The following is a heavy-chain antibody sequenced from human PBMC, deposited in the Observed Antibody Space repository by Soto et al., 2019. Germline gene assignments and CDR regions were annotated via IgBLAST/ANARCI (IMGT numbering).Heavy chain of an antibody. J-gene: IGHJ4*02. CDR3: ASQGYCSGGSCYGSGYYFDY. Sequence: SETLSLTCAVYGGSFSGYYWSWIRQPPGKGLEWIGEINHSGSTNYNPSLKSRVTISVDTSKNQFSLKLSSVTAADTAVYYCASQGYCSGGSCYGSGYYFDYWGQGTLVTVSS. D-gene: IGHD2-15*01. CDR1: GGSFSGYY. V-gene: IGHV4-34*01. CDR2: INHSGST.